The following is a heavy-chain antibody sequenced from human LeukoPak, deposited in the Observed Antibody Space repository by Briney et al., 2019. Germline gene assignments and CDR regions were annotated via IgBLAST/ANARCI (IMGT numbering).Heavy chain of an antibody. CDR2: IRHNGNT. Sequence: SETLSLTCTVSGGSISNSAYYCSWIRQPPGKGLEWVGYIRHNGNTYYNPSLKSRVTISADRSKNQFSLNLSSVTAADTAVYYCMRGGIGYDSDYWGQGTLVTVSS. V-gene: IGHV4-30-2*01. CDR1: GGSISNSAYY. D-gene: IGHD1-1*01. CDR3: MRGGIGYDSDY. J-gene: IGHJ4*02.